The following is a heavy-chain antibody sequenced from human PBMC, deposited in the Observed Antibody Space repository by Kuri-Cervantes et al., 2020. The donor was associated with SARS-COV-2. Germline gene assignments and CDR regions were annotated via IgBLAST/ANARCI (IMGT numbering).Heavy chain of an antibody. Sequence: ASVKVSCKASGYTFTGYYMHWVRQAPGQGLEWMGWINPNSGGTNYAQKLQGRVTMTTDTSTSTAYTELRSLRSDDTAVYYCARGLGFVRYYYDSSGYYSRAAVDAFDIWGQGTMVTVSS. V-gene: IGHV1-2*02. CDR3: ARGLGFVRYYYDSSGYYSRAAVDAFDI. J-gene: IGHJ3*02. CDR1: GYTFTGYY. CDR2: INPNSGGT. D-gene: IGHD3-22*01.